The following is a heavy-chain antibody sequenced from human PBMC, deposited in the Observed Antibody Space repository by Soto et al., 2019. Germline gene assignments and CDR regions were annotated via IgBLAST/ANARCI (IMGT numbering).Heavy chain of an antibody. Sequence: EVQLLESGGGLVQPGGSLRLSCAASGFTFSSYGMTWVRQAPGKGLEWVSFSSATGAGTYYADSVKGRFTISRDTSKNTLYLQMTSLRADDTAVYYCAKDSRAGGNYGFYSDFWGQGALVIVSS. CDR3: AKDSRAGGNYGFYSDF. D-gene: IGHD1-7*01. CDR2: SSATGAGT. J-gene: IGHJ4*02. CDR1: GFTFSSYG. V-gene: IGHV3-23*01.